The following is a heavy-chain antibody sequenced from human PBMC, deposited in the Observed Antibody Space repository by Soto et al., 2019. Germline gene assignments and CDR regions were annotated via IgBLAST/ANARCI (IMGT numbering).Heavy chain of an antibody. Sequence: ASVKVSCKASGYTFSSYYMHWVRQAPGQGLEWMGIIDPSSGRTNYAQKFQDRVTMTRDTSTNTFYMGLSSLRSEDTAVYYCAREMATIRGIYFDYWGQGTLVTVSS. CDR1: GYTFSSYY. J-gene: IGHJ4*02. CDR3: AREMATIRGIYFDY. V-gene: IGHV1-46*01. CDR2: IDPSSGRT. D-gene: IGHD5-12*01.